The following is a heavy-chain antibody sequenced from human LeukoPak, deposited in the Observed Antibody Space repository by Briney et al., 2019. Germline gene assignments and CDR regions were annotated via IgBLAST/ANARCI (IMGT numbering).Heavy chain of an antibody. CDR2: IWFDGSNK. CDR3: ARDWVAGTENDAFDI. V-gene: IGHV3-33*08. CDR1: GFTFRTYA. D-gene: IGHD6-19*01. Sequence: GGSLILSCAASGFTFRTYAMSWVRQAPGKGLEWVAVIWFDGSNKFYADSVKGRFTISRDNSKNTLYLQMNSLRAEDTAVYYCARDWVAGTENDAFDIWGQGTMVTVSS. J-gene: IGHJ3*02.